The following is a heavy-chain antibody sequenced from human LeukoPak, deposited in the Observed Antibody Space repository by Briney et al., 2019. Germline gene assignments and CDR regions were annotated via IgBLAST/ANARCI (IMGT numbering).Heavy chain of an antibody. V-gene: IGHV3-23*01. CDR1: GFTFSSYG. Sequence: GGSLRLSCAASGFTFSSYGMSWVRQAPGRGLEWVSGISGNGGGTYYADSVKGRFTISRDNSKNTLYLQMNSLRAEDTAVYYCAKGAAAASYYFDYWGQGTLVTVSS. D-gene: IGHD6-13*01. CDR2: ISGNGGGT. J-gene: IGHJ4*02. CDR3: AKGAAAASYYFDY.